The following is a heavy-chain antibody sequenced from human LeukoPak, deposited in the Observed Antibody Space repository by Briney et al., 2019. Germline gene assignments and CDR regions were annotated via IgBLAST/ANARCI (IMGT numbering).Heavy chain of an antibody. J-gene: IGHJ4*02. Sequence: HAGGSLRLSCAASGFTFSSFGMHWVRQAPGKGLEWVAVLSYDGSNNYYADSVKGRFTISRDNSKYTLYLQMNSLRAEDTAVYYCAKDASTVTLHADYWGQGTLVTVSS. CDR3: AKDASTVTLHADY. D-gene: IGHD4-17*01. CDR1: GFTFSSFG. V-gene: IGHV3-30*18. CDR2: LSYDGSNN.